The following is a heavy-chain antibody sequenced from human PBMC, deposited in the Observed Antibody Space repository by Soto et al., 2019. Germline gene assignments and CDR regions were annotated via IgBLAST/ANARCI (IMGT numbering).Heavy chain of an antibody. Sequence: PGGSLRLSCAASGFTFSTSEMYWVRQAPGKGLEWVSYIHPSGQPIFYADSVKGRFTTSRDNSKNTLFLQMNSLRPEDTAVYYCSKAMIGSYDSDAFDVWGQGTMVTVSS. CDR1: GFTFSTSE. CDR2: IHPSGQPI. V-gene: IGHV3-48*03. D-gene: IGHD3-22*01. J-gene: IGHJ3*01. CDR3: SKAMIGSYDSDAFDV.